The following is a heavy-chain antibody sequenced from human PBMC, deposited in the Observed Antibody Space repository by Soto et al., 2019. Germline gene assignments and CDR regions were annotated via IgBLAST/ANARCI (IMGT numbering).Heavy chain of an antibody. D-gene: IGHD4-17*01. V-gene: IGHV1-2*02. CDR1: GYRFTDYK. J-gene: IGHJ5*02. CDR2: GDPNGGGS. Sequence: GASVKVSCTTSGYRFTDYKLHLVRQAPGQGLEWMGWGDPNGGGSNSAQKIQGPVTMTWYTSITTAYMNLTRLTTNDTATYFCATWVDYDDYVGYFDPWGRGTLVTVSS. CDR3: ATWVDYDDYVGYFDP.